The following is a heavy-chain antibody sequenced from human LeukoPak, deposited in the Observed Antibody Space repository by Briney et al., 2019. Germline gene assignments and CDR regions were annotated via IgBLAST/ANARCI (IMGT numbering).Heavy chain of an antibody. D-gene: IGHD6-19*01. J-gene: IGHJ5*02. V-gene: IGHV1-18*04. CDR1: GYTFTSYG. Sequence: ASVEVSCKASGYTFTSYGISWVRQAPGQGLEWMGWISPYNGNTNYAQNLQGRVTMTTDTSTSTAYMELRSLRSDDTAVYYCARVVVAGGGNWFDPWGQGTLVTVSS. CDR2: ISPYNGNT. CDR3: ARVVVAGGGNWFDP.